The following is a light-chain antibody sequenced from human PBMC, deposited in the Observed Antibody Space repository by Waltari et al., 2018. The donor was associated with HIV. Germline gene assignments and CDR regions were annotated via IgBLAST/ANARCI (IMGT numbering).Light chain of an antibody. V-gene: IGLV2-14*01. CDR1: SNDIGGYNY. CDR3: YSYTSTTSLSV. CDR2: AGT. Sequence: QSALTQPASVSGSPGQSITISCSGTSNDIGGYNYVSWYQQHPGRAPKLIIYAGTSRRSGVSDRFSGSKSGNTASLTISGLQAEDEADYYCYSYTSTTSLSVFGTGTRVSVL. J-gene: IGLJ1*01.